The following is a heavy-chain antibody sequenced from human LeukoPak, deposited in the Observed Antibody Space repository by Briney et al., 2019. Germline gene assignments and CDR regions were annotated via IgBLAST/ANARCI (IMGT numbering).Heavy chain of an antibody. CDR1: GGSISSYY. J-gene: IGHJ5*02. D-gene: IGHD2/OR15-2a*01. CDR3: ARSISARNWFDP. Sequence: SETLSLTCTVSGGSISSYYWTWIRQPPGKGLEWIGYIYYSGSTNYNPSLKSRVTMSVDTSKNQFSLKLSSVTAADTAVYYCARSISARNWFDPWGQGTLVTVSS. V-gene: IGHV4-59*01. CDR2: IYYSGST.